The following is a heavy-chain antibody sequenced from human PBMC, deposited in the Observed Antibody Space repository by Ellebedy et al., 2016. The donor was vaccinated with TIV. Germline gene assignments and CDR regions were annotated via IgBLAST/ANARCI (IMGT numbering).Heavy chain of an antibody. CDR2: ASGRIDVA. V-gene: IGHV3-23*01. D-gene: IGHD5-24*01. CDR3: TSSIRDMADH. CDR1: GFSFISYA. Sequence: GESLKISCAASGFSFISYAMSWVRQASGKGLEWVSSASGRIDVAYYVDSVKGRFTISRDNAKNTLYLHMNNLRAEDTAVYYCTSSIRDMADHWGQGTLVTVSS. J-gene: IGHJ5*02.